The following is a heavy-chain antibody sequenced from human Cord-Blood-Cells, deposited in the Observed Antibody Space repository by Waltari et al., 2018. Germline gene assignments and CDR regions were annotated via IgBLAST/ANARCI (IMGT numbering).Heavy chain of an antibody. D-gene: IGHD6-6*01. CDR3: ARVEWRSSSPDY. CDR1: GFTFSSYS. Sequence: EVQLVESGGGLVKPGGSLRLSCAASGFTFSSYSMHWARQAPGKGLEWVSSISSSSSYIYYADSVKGRFTISRDNAKNSLYLQMNSLRAEDTAVYYCARVEWRSSSPDYWGQGTLVTVSS. V-gene: IGHV3-21*01. J-gene: IGHJ4*02. CDR2: ISSSSSYI.